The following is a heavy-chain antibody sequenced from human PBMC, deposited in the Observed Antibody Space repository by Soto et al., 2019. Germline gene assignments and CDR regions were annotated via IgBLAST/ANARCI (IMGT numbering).Heavy chain of an antibody. J-gene: IGHJ4*02. D-gene: IGHD1-1*01. CDR1: GDSISSYY. V-gene: IGHV4-59*01. Sequence: SETLSLTCTVSGDSISSYYWIWIRQPPGKGLEWIGYIYYSGSTNYNPSLESRLTISIDTSKNQFSLRLASVTAADTAVYYCARTLPNRQLFDSWSQGTLVTV. CDR3: ARTLPNRQLFDS. CDR2: IYYSGST.